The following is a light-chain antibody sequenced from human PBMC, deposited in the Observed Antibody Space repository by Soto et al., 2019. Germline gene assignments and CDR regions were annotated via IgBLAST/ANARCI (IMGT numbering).Light chain of an antibody. CDR1: SSDVGGYNY. CDR2: DVS. J-gene: IGLJ2*01. Sequence: QSALTQPASVSGSPGQSITISCTGTSSDVGGYNYVSWYQQHPGKVPKLMIYDVSNRPSGVSNRFSASKSGNTASLTISGLQAEDDADYYCSSYTSCSSLVFGGGTKLTVL. V-gene: IGLV2-14*01. CDR3: SSYTSCSSLV.